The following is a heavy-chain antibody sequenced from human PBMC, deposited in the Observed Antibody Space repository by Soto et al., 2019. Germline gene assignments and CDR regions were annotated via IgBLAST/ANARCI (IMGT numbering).Heavy chain of an antibody. Sequence: SETLSLTCTVSGGSISSGGYYWSWIRQHPGKGLEWIGYIYYSGSTYYNPSLKSRVTISVDTSKNQFSLKLSSVTAADTAVYYCARDRRAQGYGSSTSCLSNWFDPWGQGTLVTVSS. CDR3: ARDRRAQGYGSSTSCLSNWFDP. V-gene: IGHV4-31*03. D-gene: IGHD2-2*01. J-gene: IGHJ5*02. CDR1: GGSISSGGYY. CDR2: IYYSGST.